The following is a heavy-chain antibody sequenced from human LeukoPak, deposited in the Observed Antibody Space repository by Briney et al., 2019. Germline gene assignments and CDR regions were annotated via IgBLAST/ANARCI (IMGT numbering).Heavy chain of an antibody. Sequence: SETLSLTCAVSGGSISSSYWWSWIRQPPGKGLEWIGYIYHTGSTSYSPSLKSRVTISADTSQNQFSLKLSSVTAADTAVYYCASRKLGNDYWGQGTLVTVSS. J-gene: IGHJ4*02. CDR2: IYHTGST. CDR3: ASRKLGNDY. D-gene: IGHD7-27*01. V-gene: IGHV4-4*02. CDR1: GGSISSSYW.